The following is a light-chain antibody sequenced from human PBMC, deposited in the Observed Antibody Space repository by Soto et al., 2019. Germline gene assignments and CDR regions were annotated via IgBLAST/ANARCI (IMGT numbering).Light chain of an antibody. CDR2: AAS. Sequence: DIQMTQSPSSLCASVGDRVTITCRASQSISSYFNWYQQKPGKAPKLLIYAASSLQSGVPSRFSGSGSGTDFTLTISSLQPEDFATYYCQQSYSTPLTFGGGTKVEIK. CDR3: QQSYSTPLT. J-gene: IGKJ4*01. CDR1: QSISSY. V-gene: IGKV1-39*01.